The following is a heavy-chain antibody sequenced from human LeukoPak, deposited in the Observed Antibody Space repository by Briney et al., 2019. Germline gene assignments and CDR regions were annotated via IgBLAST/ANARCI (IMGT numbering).Heavy chain of an antibody. CDR3: ARGGKQDAFDI. Sequence: PSETLSLTCTVSGGSISSYYWSWIRQPPGKGLEWTGYIYYSGSTNYNPSLKSRVTISVDTPKNQFSLKLSSVTAADTAVYYCARGGKQDAFDIWGQGTMVTVSS. CDR1: GGSISSYY. J-gene: IGHJ3*02. CDR2: IYYSGST. D-gene: IGHD1/OR15-1a*01. V-gene: IGHV4-59*01.